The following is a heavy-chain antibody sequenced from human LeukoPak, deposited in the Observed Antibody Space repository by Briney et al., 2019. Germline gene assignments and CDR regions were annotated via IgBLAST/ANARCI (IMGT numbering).Heavy chain of an antibody. CDR2: IYTSGST. CDR3: ARSYYDFWSGYPPTDY. Sequence: SETLSLTCTVSGCSISSGSYYWSWIRPPAGKGLEWIGRIYTSGSTNYNPSLKRRVTISVDTSKNQFYLKLSSVTAADTAVYYCARSYYDFWSGYPPTDYWGQGTLVTVSS. J-gene: IGHJ4*02. CDR1: GCSISSGSYY. V-gene: IGHV4-61*02. D-gene: IGHD3-3*01.